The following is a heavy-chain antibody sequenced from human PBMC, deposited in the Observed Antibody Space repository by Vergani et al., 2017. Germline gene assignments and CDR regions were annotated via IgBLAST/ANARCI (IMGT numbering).Heavy chain of an antibody. J-gene: IGHJ4*02. V-gene: IGHV4-31*03. CDR3: ARGHLSYYTRIRSYFDY. CDR2: IYYSGST. D-gene: IGHD2-8*01. CDR1: GGSISSGGYY. Sequence: QVQLQESGPGLVKPSQTLSLTCTVSGGSISSGGYYWSWIRQHPGKGLEWIGYIYYSGSTYYNPSLKSRVTISVDTSKNQFSLKLSSVTAADTAVYYCARGHLSYYTRIRSYFDYWGQGTLVTVSS.